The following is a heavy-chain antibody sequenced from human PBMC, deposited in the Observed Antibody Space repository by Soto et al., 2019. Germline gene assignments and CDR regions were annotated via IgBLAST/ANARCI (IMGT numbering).Heavy chain of an antibody. CDR3: ARGGRRSPGMDV. CDR1: GGSISSGGHY. CDR2: IYYSGST. Sequence: QVQLQESGPGLVKPSQTLSLTCTVSGGSISSGGHYWSLIRQHPGKGLEWIGYIYYSGSTYYNPSLKSRVTISVDTSKNQVSLKLSSVTAADTAVYYCARGGRRSPGMDVWGQGTTVTVSS. V-gene: IGHV4-31*03. J-gene: IGHJ6*02.